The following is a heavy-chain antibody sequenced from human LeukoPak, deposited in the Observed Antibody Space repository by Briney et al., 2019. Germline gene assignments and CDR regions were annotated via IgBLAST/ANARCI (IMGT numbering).Heavy chain of an antibody. Sequence: ASVKVSCKASGYTFTSYGISWVRQAPGQGLEWMGWINAYNGNTNYAQKLQGRVTMTTDTSTSTAYMELRSLRSDDTAVYYCARDQTAYYDFWSGYYAYWGQGTLVTVSS. V-gene: IGHV1-18*01. CDR1: GYTFTSYG. CDR3: ARDQTAYYDFWSGYYAY. D-gene: IGHD3-3*01. CDR2: INAYNGNT. J-gene: IGHJ4*02.